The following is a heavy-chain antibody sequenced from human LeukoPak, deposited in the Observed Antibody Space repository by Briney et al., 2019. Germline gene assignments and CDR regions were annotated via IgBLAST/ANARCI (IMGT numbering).Heavy chain of an antibody. CDR1: GGTFSSYA. D-gene: IGHD6-13*01. Sequence: SVTVSCKASGGTFSSYAISWVRQAPGQGLEWMGGITPIFGTANYAQKFQGRVMITTDESTSTAYMELSSLRSEDTAVYYCAGAGAIAAYFDYWGQGTLVTVSS. V-gene: IGHV1-69*05. CDR3: AGAGAIAAYFDY. CDR2: ITPIFGTA. J-gene: IGHJ4*02.